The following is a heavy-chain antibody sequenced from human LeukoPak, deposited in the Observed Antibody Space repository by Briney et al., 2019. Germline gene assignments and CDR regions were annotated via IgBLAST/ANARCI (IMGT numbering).Heavy chain of an antibody. V-gene: IGHV4-34*01. D-gene: IGHD3-3*01. CDR2: INHSGST. Sequence: SETLSLTCAVYGGSFSGYYWSWIRQPPGKGLEWIGEINHSGSTNYNPSLKSRVTISVDTSKNQFSLKLSSVTAADTAVYYCARVAAIAREYDFWSGSPIGYYGMDVWGQGTTVTVSS. CDR3: ARVAAIAREYDFWSGSPIGYYGMDV. CDR1: GGSFSGYY. J-gene: IGHJ6*02.